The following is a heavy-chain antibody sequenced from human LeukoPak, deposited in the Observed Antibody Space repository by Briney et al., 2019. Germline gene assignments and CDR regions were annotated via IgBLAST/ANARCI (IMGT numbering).Heavy chain of an antibody. D-gene: IGHD5-18*01. CDR3: ARMGIQLWKFDY. CDR1: GGSISSYY. V-gene: IGHV4-59*01. J-gene: IGHJ4*02. Sequence: SETLSLTCTVSGGSISSYYWSWIRQPPGKGLEWIGYIYYSGNTNYNPSLKSRVTISVDTSKNQFSLKLSSVTAADTAVYYCARMGIQLWKFDYWGQGTLVTVSS. CDR2: IYYSGNT.